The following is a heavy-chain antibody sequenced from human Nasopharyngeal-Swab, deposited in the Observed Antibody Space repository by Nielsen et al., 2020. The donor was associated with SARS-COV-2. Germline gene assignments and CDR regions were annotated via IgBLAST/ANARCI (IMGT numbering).Heavy chain of an antibody. J-gene: IGHJ5*02. V-gene: IGHV3-30-3*01. CDR1: GFTFSSYA. CDR2: ISYDGSNK. Sequence: GESLKISCEASGFTFSSYAMHWVRQAPGKGLEWVAVISYDGSNKYYADSVKGRFTISRDNSKNTLYLQMNSLRAEDTAVYYCANWFDPWGQGTLVTVSS. CDR3: ANWFDP.